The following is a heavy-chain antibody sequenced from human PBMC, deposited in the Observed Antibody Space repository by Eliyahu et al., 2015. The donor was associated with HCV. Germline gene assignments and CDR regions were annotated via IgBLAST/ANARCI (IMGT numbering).Heavy chain of an antibody. V-gene: IGHV4-61*01. CDR2: IHYSGST. J-gene: IGHJ4*02. CDR1: GXSVSSRSQY. CDR3: ARSYRGAI. Sequence: QVQLQESGPGLVKPSETLSLXCXVXGXSVSSRSQYWSWIRQPPGKGLEWIGYIHYSGSTNYNPSFKSRVTISVDTSKNQFSLQLDSVTTADTAVYYCARSYRGAIWGQGTLVNVSS. D-gene: IGHD3-16*02.